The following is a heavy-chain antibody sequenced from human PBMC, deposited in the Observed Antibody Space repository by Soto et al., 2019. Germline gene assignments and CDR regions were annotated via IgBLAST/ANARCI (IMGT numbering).Heavy chain of an antibody. CDR1: GYTFTSYA. CDR2: INAGNGNT. V-gene: IGHV1-3*01. D-gene: IGHD3-10*01. Sequence: ASVKVSCKASGYTFTSYAMHWVRQAPGQRLEWMGWINAGNGNTKYSQKFQGRDNINRDTSASTAYMELSSLRSEDTTEYYCASCPQNCITSSPCCLFFDYWGQGTLVTVSS. J-gene: IGHJ4*02. CDR3: ASCPQNCITSSPCCLFFDY.